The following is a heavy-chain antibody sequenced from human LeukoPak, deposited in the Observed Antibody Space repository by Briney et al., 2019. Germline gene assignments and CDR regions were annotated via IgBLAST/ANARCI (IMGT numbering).Heavy chain of an antibody. CDR1: GFTFDDYG. Sequence: GGSLRLSCAAFGFTFDDYGMSWVRQVPGKGLEWVSGINWNGGNTGYADSVKGRFTISRDNAKNSLYLQMNSLRAEDTALYYCARVSGSGSYYSPHNDYWGQGTLVTVSS. CDR3: ARVSGSGSYYSPHNDY. CDR2: INWNGGNT. V-gene: IGHV3-20*04. J-gene: IGHJ4*02. D-gene: IGHD3-10*01.